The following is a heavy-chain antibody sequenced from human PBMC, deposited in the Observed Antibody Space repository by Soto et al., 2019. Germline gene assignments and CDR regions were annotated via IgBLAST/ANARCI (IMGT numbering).Heavy chain of an antibody. Sequence: EVQLVESGGGLVQPGGSLKLSCEASGFTFSGSAMHWVRQASGKGLEWVGRIRSKANSYATAYAASVKGRFTISRDDSKNTAYLQMNSLKTEDTAVYYCTRPGSWGTWGQGTLVTVSS. J-gene: IGHJ5*02. CDR2: IRSKANSYAT. CDR1: GFTFSGSA. CDR3: TRPGSWGT. D-gene: IGHD3-16*01. V-gene: IGHV3-73*01.